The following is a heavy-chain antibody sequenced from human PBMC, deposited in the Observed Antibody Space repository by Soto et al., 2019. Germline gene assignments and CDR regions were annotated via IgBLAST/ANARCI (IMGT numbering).Heavy chain of an antibody. CDR1: GGSVSGGSYY. Sequence: QVQLQESGPGLVKPSETLSLTCTVSGGSVSGGSYYWSWIRQPPGKALECIGYIYYSGSTNYNPSLKSRVSISIDRSENQFSLKLTSVTAADTAVYYCARQVWCGEADYWGQGTLVTVSS. J-gene: IGHJ4*02. CDR3: ARQVWCGEADY. CDR2: IYYSGST. V-gene: IGHV4-61*01. D-gene: IGHD3-10*01.